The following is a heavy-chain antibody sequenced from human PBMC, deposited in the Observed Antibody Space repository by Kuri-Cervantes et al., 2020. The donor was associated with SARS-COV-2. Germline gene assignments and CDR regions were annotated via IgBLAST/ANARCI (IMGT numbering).Heavy chain of an antibody. D-gene: IGHD2-2*01. V-gene: IGHV4-4*02. CDR2: IYHSGST. Sequence: SCTVSGGSISSYYWSWVRQPPGKGLEWIGEIYHSGSTNYNPSLKSRVTISVDKSKNQFSLKLSSVTAADTAVYYCARSTGIVVVPAAIWDYFDYWGQGTLVTVSS. J-gene: IGHJ4*02. CDR3: ARSTGIVVVPAAIWDYFDY. CDR1: GGSISSYY.